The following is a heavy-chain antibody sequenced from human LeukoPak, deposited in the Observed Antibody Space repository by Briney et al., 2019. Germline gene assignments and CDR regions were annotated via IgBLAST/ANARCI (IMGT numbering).Heavy chain of an antibody. J-gene: IGHJ4*02. Sequence: SGTLSLTCAVYGGSFSGYYWSWIRQPPGKGLEWIGEINHSGSTNYNPSLKSRVTISVDTSKNQFSLKLSSVTAADTAVYYCASGLRYFDLYYWGQGTLVTVSS. CDR2: INHSGST. D-gene: IGHD3-9*01. CDR3: ASGLRYFDLYY. V-gene: IGHV4-34*01. CDR1: GGSFSGYY.